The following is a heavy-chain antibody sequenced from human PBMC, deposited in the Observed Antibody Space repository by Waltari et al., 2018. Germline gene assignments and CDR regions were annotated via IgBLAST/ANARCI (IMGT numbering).Heavy chain of an antibody. V-gene: IGHV1-69*05. CDR1: GGTFSSYA. CDR3: ARDRWSSSSWYYFDY. D-gene: IGHD6-6*01. CDR2: IIPIFGTA. J-gene: IGHJ4*02. Sequence: QVQLVQSGAEVKKPGSSVQVSCKASGGTFSSYAISWVRQAPGKGLEWMGGIIPIFGTANYAQKFQGRVTITTDESTSTAYMELSSLRSEDTAVYYCARDRWSSSSWYYFDYWGQGTLVTVSS.